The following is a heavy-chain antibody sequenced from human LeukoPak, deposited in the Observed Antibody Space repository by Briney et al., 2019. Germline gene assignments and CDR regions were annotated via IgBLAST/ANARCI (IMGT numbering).Heavy chain of an antibody. CDR1: GFTVSSNY. Sequence: GGSLRLSCAASGFTVSSNYMSWVRQAPGKGLEWVSVIYSGGSTYYADSVKGRFTISRDNSKNTLYLQMNSLRAEDTAVYYCAKPVRRDYDYVWGSYRPDYWGQGTLVTVSS. CDR3: AKPVRRDYDYVWGSYRPDY. D-gene: IGHD3-16*02. CDR2: IYSGGST. V-gene: IGHV3-66*04. J-gene: IGHJ4*02.